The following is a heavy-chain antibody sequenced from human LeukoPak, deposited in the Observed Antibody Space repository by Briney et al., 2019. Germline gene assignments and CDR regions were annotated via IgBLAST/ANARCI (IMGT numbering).Heavy chain of an antibody. J-gene: IGHJ6*04. CDR3: TTTAAKADNYYYAMDV. CDR1: DFTFSGSA. Sequence: PGGSLKLSCAASDFTFSGSAMHRVRQASGKGLEWVGRIRSKTNNYATVYAASVNGRFTISRDDSKNTAYLQMNSLETEDTAVYYCTTTAAKADNYYYAMDVWGKGTTVTVSS. D-gene: IGHD1-26*01. CDR2: IRSKTNNYAT. V-gene: IGHV3-73*01.